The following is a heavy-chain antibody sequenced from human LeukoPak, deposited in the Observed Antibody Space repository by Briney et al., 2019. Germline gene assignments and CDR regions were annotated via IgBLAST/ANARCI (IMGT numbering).Heavy chain of an antibody. V-gene: IGHV1-2*06. CDR1: GYTFTSYD. CDR3: AREFRRGAGDWLDP. D-gene: IGHD1-26*01. CDR2: INPNSGGT. J-gene: IGHJ5*02. Sequence: ASVKVSCKASGYTFTSYDINWVRQAPGQGLEWMGRINPNSGGTNYAQKFQGRVTVTGDTSISTAYMELSRLRSDDTAVYYCAREFRRGAGDWLDPWGQGTLVTVSS.